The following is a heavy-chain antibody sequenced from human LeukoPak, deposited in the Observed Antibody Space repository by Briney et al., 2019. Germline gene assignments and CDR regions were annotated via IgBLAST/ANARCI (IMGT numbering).Heavy chain of an antibody. CDR2: IIPILGIA. CDR3: ARIESSGYYQEYFQH. Sequence: SVKVSCKASGGTFSSYAISWVRQAPGQGLEWMGRIIPILGIANYAQKFQGRVTITADKSTSTAYMELSSLRSEDTAVYYCARIESSGYYQEYFQHWGQGTLVTVSS. V-gene: IGHV1-69*04. J-gene: IGHJ1*01. D-gene: IGHD3-22*01. CDR1: GGTFSSYA.